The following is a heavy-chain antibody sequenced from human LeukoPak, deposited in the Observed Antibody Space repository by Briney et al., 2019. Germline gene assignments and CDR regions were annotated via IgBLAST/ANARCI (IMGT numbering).Heavy chain of an antibody. J-gene: IGHJ5*02. Sequence: PGRSLRLSCAASGFTFSSYAMHWVRQAPGKGLEWVAVISYDGSNKYYADSVKGRFTISRDNSKNTLYLQMNSLRAEDTAVYYCARDYSTIRLETSNWFDPWGQGTLVTVSS. CDR2: ISYDGSNK. CDR1: GFTFSSYA. V-gene: IGHV3-30*04. D-gene: IGHD1-1*01. CDR3: ARDYSTIRLETSNWFDP.